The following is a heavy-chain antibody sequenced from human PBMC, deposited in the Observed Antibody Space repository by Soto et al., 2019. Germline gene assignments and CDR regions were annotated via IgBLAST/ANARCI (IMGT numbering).Heavy chain of an antibody. D-gene: IGHD3-10*01. CDR1: GFTFDDYA. CDR2: ISWNGASI. J-gene: IGHJ6*02. CDR3: AKDVSGRGSYYYYHGMDV. V-gene: IGHV3-9*01. Sequence: EVQLVESGGGLVQPGRSLRLSCAASGFTFDDYAMHWVRQPPGKGLKWVSGISWNGASIGYADSVKARFTISRDNAKNSLYLQMNSLRAEDTALYYCAKDVSGRGSYYYYHGMDVWGQGTTVTFSS.